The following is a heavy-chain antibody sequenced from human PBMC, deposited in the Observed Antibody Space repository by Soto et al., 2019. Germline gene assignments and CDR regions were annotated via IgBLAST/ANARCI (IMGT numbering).Heavy chain of an antibody. V-gene: IGHV3-30*18. J-gene: IGHJ5*02. D-gene: IGHD1-26*01. Sequence: VQLVESGGGVVQPGRSLRLSCAASGFTFSSYGMHWVRQAPGKGLEWVAVISYDGSNKYYADSVKGRFTISRDNSKNTLYLQMNSLRAEDTAVYYCAKSRWELRDNWFDPWGQGTLVTVSS. CDR3: AKSRWELRDNWFDP. CDR1: GFTFSSYG. CDR2: ISYDGSNK.